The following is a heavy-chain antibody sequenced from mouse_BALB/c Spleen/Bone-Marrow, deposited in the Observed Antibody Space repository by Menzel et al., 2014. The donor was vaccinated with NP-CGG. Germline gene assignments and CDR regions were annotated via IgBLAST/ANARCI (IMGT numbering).Heavy chain of an antibody. J-gene: IGHJ4*01. CDR3: TRWDYAMDY. Sequence: LQEPGAELVRPGTSVKVSCKASGYAFPNYLIEWVKQRPGQGLEWIGVINPGSGGTNYNEKFKGKATLTAGKSSSTAYMQLSRLSSDDSADYFATRWDYAMDYWGQGTSVTVSS. CDR1: GYAFPNYL. CDR2: INPGSGGT. V-gene: IGHV1-54*01.